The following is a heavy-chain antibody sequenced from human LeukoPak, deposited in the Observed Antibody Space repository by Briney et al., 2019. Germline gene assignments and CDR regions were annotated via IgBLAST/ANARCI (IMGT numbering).Heavy chain of an antibody. Sequence: GGSLRLSCAASGFTFSNYEMNWVRQAPGKGLEWVSSISSSSSYIYYADSVKGRFTISRDNAKNSLFLQMNSLRADDTAVYYCARETYCRGGSCYKGNAFDIWGQGTMVTVSS. D-gene: IGHD2-15*01. CDR2: ISSSSSYI. CDR3: ARETYCRGGSCYKGNAFDI. CDR1: GFTFSNYE. V-gene: IGHV3-21*01. J-gene: IGHJ3*02.